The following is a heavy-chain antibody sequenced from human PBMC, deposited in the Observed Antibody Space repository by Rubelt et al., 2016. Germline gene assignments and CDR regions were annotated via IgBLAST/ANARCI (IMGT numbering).Heavy chain of an antibody. V-gene: IGHV3-7*01. J-gene: IGHJ4*02. CDR2: IKQDGSDK. D-gene: IGHD4-23*01. CDR3: AIGGNSIF. CDR1: GFTFSNYW. Sequence: GSLRLSCAASGFTFSNYWMSWVRQAPGKGLEWVANIKQDGSDKYYVDSVKGRFTISRDNAKNSLYLQMNSLRADDTAVYYCAIGGNSIFWGQGTLVTVSS.